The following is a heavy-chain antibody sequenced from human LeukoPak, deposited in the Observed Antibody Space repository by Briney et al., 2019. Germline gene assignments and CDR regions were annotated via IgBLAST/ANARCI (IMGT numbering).Heavy chain of an antibody. D-gene: IGHD3-10*01. CDR3: TTFLWFGEFAFDY. CDR2: IKSETDGATT. Sequence: PGGPLRLSCAASGFTFTNAWMSWVRQAPGKGLEWVGRIKSETDGATTDYAAPVKGRFTISRDDSKNTLYLQMNSLKTEDTAVYYCTTFLWFGEFAFDYWGQGTLVTVSS. V-gene: IGHV3-15*01. CDR1: GFTFTNAW. J-gene: IGHJ4*02.